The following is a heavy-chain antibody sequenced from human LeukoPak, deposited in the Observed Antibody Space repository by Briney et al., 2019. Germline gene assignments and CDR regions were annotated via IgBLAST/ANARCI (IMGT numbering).Heavy chain of an antibody. Sequence: ASVKVACKASGYTFTSYDSNWVRQATGQGLEWMGWMNPNSGNTGYAQKFQGRVSMTRNTSISTAYMELSSLRSEGTAVYYCARVRLGELSLLDYWGQGTLVTVSS. CDR1: GYTFTSYD. CDR3: ARVRLGELSLLDY. J-gene: IGHJ4*02. V-gene: IGHV1-8*01. CDR2: MNPNSGNT. D-gene: IGHD3-16*02.